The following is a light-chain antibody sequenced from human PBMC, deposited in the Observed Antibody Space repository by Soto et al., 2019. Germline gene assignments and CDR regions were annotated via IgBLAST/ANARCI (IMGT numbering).Light chain of an antibody. CDR2: ANS. Sequence: QTVVTQPPSVSGAPGQRVTISCTGSSSNIGAGYDVHWYQQFPGTAPKLLIYANSNRPSGVPDRFSGSKSGTSASLAITGLQAEDEADYYCQSYDTNMNGYVFGTGTKLTVL. J-gene: IGLJ1*01. CDR3: QSYDTNMNGYV. CDR1: SSNIGAGYD. V-gene: IGLV1-40*01.